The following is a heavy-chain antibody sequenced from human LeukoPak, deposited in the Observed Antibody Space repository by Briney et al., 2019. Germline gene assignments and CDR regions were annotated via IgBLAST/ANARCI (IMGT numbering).Heavy chain of an antibody. CDR1: GFTFSSYA. D-gene: IGHD6-19*01. CDR3: AREGYSSGWFRL. J-gene: IGHJ4*02. CDR2: MSGSAGRT. Sequence: GGSLRLSCAASGFTFSSYAMNWVRQAPGKGLEWVSAMSGSAGRTYYADSVKGRFTISRDDSKNMVYLQMNSLRAEDTAVYFCAREGYSSGWFRLWGQGTLVTVSS. V-gene: IGHV3-23*01.